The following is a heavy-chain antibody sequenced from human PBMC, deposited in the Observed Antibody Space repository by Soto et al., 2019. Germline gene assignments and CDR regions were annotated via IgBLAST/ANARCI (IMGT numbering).Heavy chain of an antibody. Sequence: SVPLSLTCTVADGSITTYYWSWFRQPPGQGLESLGYIYHTGVTNSNPSLRGRLSISIDTAKNQFSLKLSSVTSADTAIYYCARTARVPDFWGPGILVTVSS. J-gene: IGHJ4*02. V-gene: IGHV4-59*01. CDR2: IYHTGVT. D-gene: IGHD2-2*01. CDR1: DGSITTYY. CDR3: ARTARVPDF.